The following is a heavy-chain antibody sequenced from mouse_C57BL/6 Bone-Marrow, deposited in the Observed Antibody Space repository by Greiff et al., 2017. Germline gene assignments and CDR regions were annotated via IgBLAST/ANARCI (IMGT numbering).Heavy chain of an antibody. CDR3: GRRLYFYGSSYWFAY. V-gene: IGHV1-11*01. CDR1: GYTFTDHI. CDR2: IYPVSGET. Sequence: QVQLQQSGAELASPGASVTLSCKASGYTFTDHIMNWVKKRPGQGLEWIGRIYPVSGETNYNQKFMGKATFSVDRSSSTVYMVLNSLTSEDPAVYFCGRRLYFYGSSYWFAYWGQGTLVTVSA. D-gene: IGHD1-1*01. J-gene: IGHJ3*01.